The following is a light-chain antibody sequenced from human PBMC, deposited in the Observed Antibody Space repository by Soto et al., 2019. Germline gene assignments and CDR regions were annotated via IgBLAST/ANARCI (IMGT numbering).Light chain of an antibody. Sequence: QSALTQPASVSGSPGQSITITCTGTRSDIGAYNFVSWYQQHPGEVPKLMLYDVSIRPSGVSNRFSGSKSGNTASLTISGLQAEDEADYYCPSWTTSKTMIFGGGTKVTVL. CDR3: PSWTTSKTMI. V-gene: IGLV2-14*03. CDR2: DVS. CDR1: RSDIGAYNF. J-gene: IGLJ2*01.